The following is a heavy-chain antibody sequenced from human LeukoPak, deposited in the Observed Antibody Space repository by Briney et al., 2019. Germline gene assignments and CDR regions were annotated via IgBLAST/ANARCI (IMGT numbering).Heavy chain of an antibody. CDR2: IKNSGRT. D-gene: IGHD1-26*01. Sequence: SETLSLTCADYSGSFSGYYWTWIRQPPGKGLEWIGEIKNSGRTTYTPSLKGRVSISGDPSKNQFSLKLSSVTVADRAMYYCAGEASGLFYWGQGTLVTVSS. CDR3: AGEASGLFY. CDR1: SGSFSGYY. V-gene: IGHV4-34*01. J-gene: IGHJ4*02.